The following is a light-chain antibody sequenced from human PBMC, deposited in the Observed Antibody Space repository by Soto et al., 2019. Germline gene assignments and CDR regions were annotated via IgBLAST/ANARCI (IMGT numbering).Light chain of an antibody. Sequence: DIQLTQSPSFLSASVGDRVTITCRASQGISSYLAWYQQKPGKAPKILIYAASTLQSGVPSRFSGSGSGTEFTLTIISLQPEDFATYYCQQLNSYPLTFCGGTKVEIK. CDR3: QQLNSYPLT. V-gene: IGKV1-9*01. CDR1: QGISSY. CDR2: AAS. J-gene: IGKJ4*01.